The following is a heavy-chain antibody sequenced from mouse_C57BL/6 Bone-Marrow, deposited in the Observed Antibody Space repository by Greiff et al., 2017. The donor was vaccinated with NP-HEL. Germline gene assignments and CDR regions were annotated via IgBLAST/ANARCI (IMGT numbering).Heavy chain of an antibody. CDR3: ARGGYYGSSYAY. V-gene: IGHV1-72*01. CDR1: GYTFTSYW. D-gene: IGHD1-1*01. CDR2: IDPNSGGT. Sequence: QVQLKQPGAELVKPGASVKLSCKASGYTFTSYWMHWVKQRPGRGLEWIGRIDPNSGGTKYNEKFKSKATLTVDKPSSTAYMQLSSLTSEDSAVYYCARGGYYGSSYAYWGQGTTLTVSS. J-gene: IGHJ2*01.